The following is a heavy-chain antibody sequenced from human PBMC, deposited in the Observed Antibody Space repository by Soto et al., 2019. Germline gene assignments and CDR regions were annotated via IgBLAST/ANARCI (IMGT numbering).Heavy chain of an antibody. CDR3: ARVGCSGGSWYGGFGP. CDR2: MPYSVGV. V-gene: IGHV4-31*03. Sequence: QVQLQESGPGLVTPSRTLSLTCTVSGASITSGDFYWSWIRQQPGKGLEWIGYMPYSVGVSYNPSLRSRLRRLVDLSKNQFSLTLSSVTAADTAMYDCARVGCSGGSWYGGFGPWGRGTLVTVSS. CDR1: GASITSGDFY. J-gene: IGHJ5*02. D-gene: IGHD2-15*01.